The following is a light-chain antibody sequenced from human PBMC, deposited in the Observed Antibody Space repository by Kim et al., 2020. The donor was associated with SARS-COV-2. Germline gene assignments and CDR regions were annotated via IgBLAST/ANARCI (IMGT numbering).Light chain of an antibody. CDR1: SGEVGGYNL. Sequence: ISCTGTSGEVGGYNLFSWVHQDPGNAPTLRICAVSQRPSGVSNRFSGSKSGNTTSLTISGLQAEEDADYYCCSYAGSSTYVFGTGTKVTVL. CDR3: CSYAGSSTYV. J-gene: IGLJ1*01. CDR2: AVS. V-gene: IGLV2-23*02.